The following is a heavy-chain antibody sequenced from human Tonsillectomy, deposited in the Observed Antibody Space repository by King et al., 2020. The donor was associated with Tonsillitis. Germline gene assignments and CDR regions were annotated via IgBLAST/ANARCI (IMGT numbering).Heavy chain of an antibody. D-gene: IGHD6-19*01. CDR1: GFTFSYYS. CDR2: ISSSSSTI. V-gene: IGHV3-48*01. J-gene: IGHJ4*02. Sequence: VQLVESGGGLVQPGGSLRLSCTASGFTFSYYSMNWVRQAPGKGLEWGSYISSSSSTIYYADSVKGRFTISRDNAKNSLYLQMNSLRAEDTAVYYWARDLLFSRGSLDYWGQGTLVTVSS. CDR3: ARDLLFSRGSLDY.